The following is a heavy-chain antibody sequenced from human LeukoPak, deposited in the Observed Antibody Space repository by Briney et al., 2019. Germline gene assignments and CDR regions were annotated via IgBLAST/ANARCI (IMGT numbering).Heavy chain of an antibody. CDR1: GGSIGSHY. CDR2: VYDIGST. J-gene: IGHJ4*02. CDR3: ARGGVLKSVDY. D-gene: IGHD3-16*01. V-gene: IGHV4-59*11. Sequence: SETLSLTCTVSGGSIGSHYWTWIRQPPGKGLEWIGYVYDIGSTKYNPSLKSRVTISVDTSKNQFSLRLSSATAADTAVYYCARGGVLKSVDYWGQGTLVTVSS.